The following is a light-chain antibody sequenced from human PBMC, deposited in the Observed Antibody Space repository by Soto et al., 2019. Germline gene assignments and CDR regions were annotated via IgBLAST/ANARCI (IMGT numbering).Light chain of an antibody. V-gene: IGKV3D-20*02. CDR1: QSISSSY. CDR3: QQRSNWPIT. Sequence: EIVLTQSPGTLSLSPGERATLSCRASQSISSSYLAWYQQKPGQAPRLLIYGASSRATGIPDRFSGRGSGTDFTLTISSLEPEDFAVYYCQQRSNWPITFGQGTHWRL. J-gene: IGKJ5*01. CDR2: GAS.